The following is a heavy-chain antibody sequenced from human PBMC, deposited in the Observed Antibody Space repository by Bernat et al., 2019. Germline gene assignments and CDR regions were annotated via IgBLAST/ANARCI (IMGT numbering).Heavy chain of an antibody. CDR2: IWYDGSNK. CDR1: GFTFSSYG. J-gene: IGHJ4*02. Sequence: QVQLVESGGGVVQPGRSLRLSCAASGFTFSSYGMHWVRQTPGKGLEWVAVIWYDGSNKYYADSVKGRFTISRDNSKNTLYLQMNSLRAEDTAVYYCAGDHKGYFDYWGQGTLVTVSS. V-gene: IGHV3-33*01. CDR3: AGDHKGYFDY.